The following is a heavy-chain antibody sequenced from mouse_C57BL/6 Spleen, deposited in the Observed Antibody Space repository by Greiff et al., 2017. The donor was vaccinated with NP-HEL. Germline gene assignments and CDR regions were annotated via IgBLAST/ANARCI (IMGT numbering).Heavy chain of an antibody. J-gene: IGHJ3*01. CDR3: ARATAQAAFAY. CDR2: INPSNGGT. V-gene: IGHV1-53*01. CDR1: GYTFTSYW. Sequence: QVHVKQPGTELVKPGASVKLSCKASGYTFTSYWMHWVKQRPGQGLEWIGNINPSNGGTNYNEKFKSKATLTVDKSSSTAYMQLSSLTSEDSAVYYCARATAQAAFAYWGQGTLVTVSA. D-gene: IGHD3-2*02.